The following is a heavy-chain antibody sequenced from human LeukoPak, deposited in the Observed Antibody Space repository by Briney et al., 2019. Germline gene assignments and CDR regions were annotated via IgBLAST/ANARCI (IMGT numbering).Heavy chain of an antibody. CDR3: ASTPGDYESH. J-gene: IGHJ4*02. Sequence: GGSLRLSCAASGFTFSRYVMHWVRQAPGKGLDWVAVISYDGNNKDYADSVKGRFTISRDNSKNTLYLQMNGLRVEDTAVYYCASTPGDYESHWGQGILVTVSS. D-gene: IGHD4-17*01. V-gene: IGHV3-30-3*01. CDR2: ISYDGNNK. CDR1: GFTFSRYV.